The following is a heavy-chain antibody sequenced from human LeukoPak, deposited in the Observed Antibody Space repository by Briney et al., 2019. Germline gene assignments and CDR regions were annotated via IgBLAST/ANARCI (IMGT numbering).Heavy chain of an antibody. CDR1: GFTFSNYW. CDR2: IKEDGSQQ. Sequence: GGSLRLSCEASGFTFSNYWMSWVRQAPGKGLEWVATIKEDGSQQDYVDSLKGRFTISRDNAKNSLYLQMNSLGAEDTAVYYCAREYNWNYVGLVSLGYWGQVTLVTVSS. V-gene: IGHV3-7*01. CDR3: AREYNWNYVGLVSLGY. D-gene: IGHD1-7*01. J-gene: IGHJ4*02.